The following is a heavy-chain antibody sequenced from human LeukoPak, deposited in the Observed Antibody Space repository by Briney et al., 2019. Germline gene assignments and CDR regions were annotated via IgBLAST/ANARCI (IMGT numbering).Heavy chain of an antibody. CDR1: GFTISLYA. J-gene: IGHJ4*02. CDR3: VKGGQYSSSSHFDY. V-gene: IGHV3-64D*09. Sequence: GGSLRLSCSASGFTISLYAMHWVRQAPGKGLEYVSGISSKGVSTYYADSVKGRFTISRDNSKDTMFPQMSSLRPEDTAVYYCVKGGQYSSSSHFDYWGQGTLVTVSS. D-gene: IGHD6-6*01. CDR2: ISSKGVST.